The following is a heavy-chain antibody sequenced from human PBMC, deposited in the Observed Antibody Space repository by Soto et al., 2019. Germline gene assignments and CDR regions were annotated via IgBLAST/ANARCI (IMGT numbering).Heavy chain of an antibody. CDR2: ISSSSSTI. CDR3: ARVSLGSGSYSPYYYYYYGMDV. J-gene: IGHJ6*02. CDR1: GFTFSSYS. D-gene: IGHD3-10*01. V-gene: IGHV3-48*01. Sequence: GGFLRLSCAASGFTFSSYSMNWVRQAPGKGLEWVSYISSSSSTIYYADSVKGRFTISRDNAKNSLYLQMNSLRAEDTAVYYCARVSLGSGSYSPYYYYYYGMDVWGQGT.